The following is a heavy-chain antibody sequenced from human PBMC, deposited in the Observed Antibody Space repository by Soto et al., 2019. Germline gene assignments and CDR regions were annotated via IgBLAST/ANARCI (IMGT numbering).Heavy chain of an antibody. CDR3: ARDTSSSYRYYYYYGMDV. CDR2: IYHSGST. D-gene: IGHD6-6*01. J-gene: IGHJ6*01. Sequence: SETLCVTCAFSGGSIRCSNWWSCLRQPAVKGLEWIVEIYHSGSTNYNPSLKSRVTISVDKSKNQFSLKLSSVTAADTAVDSCARDTSSSYRYYYYYGMDVWGQGTTVTVSS. V-gene: IGHV4-4*02. CDR1: GGSIRCSNW.